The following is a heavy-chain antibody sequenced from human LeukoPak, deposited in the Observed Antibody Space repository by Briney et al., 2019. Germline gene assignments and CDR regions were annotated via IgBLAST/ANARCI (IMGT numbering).Heavy chain of an antibody. CDR2: IYYSGST. D-gene: IGHD2-15*01. Sequence: SETLSLTCTVSGGSISSYYRSWIRQPPGKGLEWIGYIYYSGSTNYNPSLKSRVTISVDTSKNQFSLKLSSVTAADTAVYYCARDQLSLGYCSGGSCYENWFDPWGQGTLVTVSS. V-gene: IGHV4-59*01. CDR3: ARDQLSLGYCSGGSCYENWFDP. CDR1: GGSISSYY. J-gene: IGHJ5*02.